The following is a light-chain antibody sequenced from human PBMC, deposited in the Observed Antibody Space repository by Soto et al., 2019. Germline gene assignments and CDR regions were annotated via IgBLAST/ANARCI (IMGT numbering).Light chain of an antibody. CDR2: AAS. V-gene: IGKV1-27*01. Sequence: DIQMTQSPSSLSASVGDRVTITCRASQGISNYLAWYQRKPGKVPKLLIYAASTLQSGVPSRFSGSGSGTDFTLTISSLQPEDVATYYCQKYYSALPTLGPGTKVEIK. CDR1: QGISNY. CDR3: QKYYSALPT. J-gene: IGKJ3*01.